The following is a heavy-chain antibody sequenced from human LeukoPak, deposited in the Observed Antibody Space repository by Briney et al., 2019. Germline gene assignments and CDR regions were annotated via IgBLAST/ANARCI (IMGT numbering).Heavy chain of an antibody. CDR2: IWYDGSNK. V-gene: IGHV3-33*01. CDR1: GFTFSSYG. D-gene: IGHD6-13*01. J-gene: IGHJ6*02. Sequence: GGSLRLSCAASGFTFSSYGMHWVRQAPGKGLEWVAVIWYDGSNKYYADSVKGRFTISRDNSKNTLYLQMNSLRAEDTAVYYCARDPEGSSWSPFGYYYYGMDVWGQGTTVTVSS. CDR3: ARDPEGSSWSPFGYYYYGMDV.